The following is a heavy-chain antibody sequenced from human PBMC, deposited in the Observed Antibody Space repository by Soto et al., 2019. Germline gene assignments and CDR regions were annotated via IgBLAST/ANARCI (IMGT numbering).Heavy chain of an antibody. CDR2: ISHLETT. CDR1: GASITYGAFS. Sequence: QLQLQESGSGVVKTSETLSLTCTVSGASITYGAFSWSWIRQSPGKGLEWLGYISHLETTYFHPSGKSRLTLSIDRARNQVALRLTSVTAADVAVYYCARGGGYDPFDSWGQGVLVTVSS. CDR3: ARGGGYDPFDS. D-gene: IGHD5-12*01. V-gene: IGHV4-30-2*06. J-gene: IGHJ4*02.